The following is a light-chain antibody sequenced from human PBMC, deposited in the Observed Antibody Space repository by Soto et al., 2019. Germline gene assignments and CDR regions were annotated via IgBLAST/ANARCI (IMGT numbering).Light chain of an antibody. CDR1: SSDVGAYNY. CDR3: TSYTTSTTLNVL. J-gene: IGLJ2*01. Sequence: QSALTQPASVSGSPGQSITISCTGTSSDVGAYNYVSWYQQHPGKAPKLMIYEVSNRPSGVSNRFSGSKSGNTASLTISGLQAEDEADYYCTSYTTSTTLNVLLGGGTKLTVL. V-gene: IGLV2-14*01. CDR2: EVS.